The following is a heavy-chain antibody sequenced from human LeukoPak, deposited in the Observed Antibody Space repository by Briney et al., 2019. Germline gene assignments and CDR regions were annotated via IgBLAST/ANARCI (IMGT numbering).Heavy chain of an antibody. D-gene: IGHD5-24*01. V-gene: IGHV3-23*01. CDR3: AKDLLRDGYNKLDY. CDR1: GFTFSRYA. Sequence: GGSLRLSCAASGFTFSRYAMSWVRQAPGKGLEWVSAISGSGGSTYYADSVKGRFTISRDNSKNTRYLQMNSLRAEDTAVYYCAKDLLRDGYNKLDYWGQGTLVTVSS. CDR2: ISGSGGST. J-gene: IGHJ4*02.